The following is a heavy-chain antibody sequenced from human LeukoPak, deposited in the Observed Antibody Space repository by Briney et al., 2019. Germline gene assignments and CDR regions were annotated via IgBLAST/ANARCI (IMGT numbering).Heavy chain of an antibody. CDR2: INPSGGTT. CDR1: GYIFTSYS. J-gene: IGHJ3*01. D-gene: IGHD3-10*01. V-gene: IGHV1-46*01. Sequence: GASVKVSCNASGYIFTSYSMHWVRRAPGQGLEWMGIINPSGGTTNYAQKFQGRVTMTRDTSTSTVYMDLSSLRSEDTAVYYCAREGEYYAESGNLIDAADVWGQGTMVIVSA. CDR3: AREGEYYAESGNLIDAADV.